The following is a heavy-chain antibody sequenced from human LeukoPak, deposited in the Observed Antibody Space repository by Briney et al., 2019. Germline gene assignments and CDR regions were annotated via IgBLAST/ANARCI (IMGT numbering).Heavy chain of an antibody. CDR1: GGSISSYY. Sequence: PSETLSLTCTVSGGSISSYYWSWIWQPPGKGLEWIGYIYYSGSTNYNPSLKSRVTISVDTSKNQFSLKLSSVTAADTAVYYCARVSGYSSGWYWYFDLWGRGTLVTVSS. V-gene: IGHV4-59*01. CDR2: IYYSGST. J-gene: IGHJ2*01. CDR3: ARVSGYSSGWYWYFDL. D-gene: IGHD6-19*01.